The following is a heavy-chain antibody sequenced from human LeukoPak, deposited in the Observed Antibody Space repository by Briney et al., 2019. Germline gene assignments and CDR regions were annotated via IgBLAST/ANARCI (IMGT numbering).Heavy chain of an antibody. CDR1: GYSFTSYW. V-gene: IGHV5-51*01. CDR2: IYPGDSDT. CDR3: ARLGITIFGAARGWFDP. J-gene: IGHJ5*02. D-gene: IGHD3-3*01. Sequence: GESLKITCKGSGYSFTSYWIGWVRQMPGKGLEWMGIIYPGDSDTRYSPSFQGQVTISADKSISTAYLQWSSLKASDTAMYYCARLGITIFGAARGWFDPWGQGTLVTVSS.